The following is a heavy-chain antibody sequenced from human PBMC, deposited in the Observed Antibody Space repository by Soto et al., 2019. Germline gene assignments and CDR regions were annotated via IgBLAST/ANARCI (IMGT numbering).Heavy chain of an antibody. CDR3: ARLLYGSGSWFDP. Sequence: SETLSLTCTVSGGSISSYYWSWIRQPPGKGLEWIGYIYYSGSTNYNPSLKSRVTISVDTSKNQFSLKLSSVTAADTAVYYCARLLYGSGSWFDPWGQGILVTVSS. CDR1: GGSISSYY. D-gene: IGHD3-10*01. J-gene: IGHJ5*02. CDR2: IYYSGST. V-gene: IGHV4-59*08.